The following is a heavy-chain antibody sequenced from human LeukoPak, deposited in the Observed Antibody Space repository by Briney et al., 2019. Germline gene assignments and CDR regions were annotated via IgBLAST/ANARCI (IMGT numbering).Heavy chain of an antibody. CDR3: ARDKSDVFDI. J-gene: IGHJ3*02. CDR1: GGTFSTYG. Sequence: SVKVSCKASGGTFSTYGISWVRQAPGQGLEWIGRIIPIMGIATYAQKFQGRVTITADRSTGTAYVELSRLRFDDTAVYYCARDKSDVFDIWGQGTLVTVSS. CDR2: IIPIMGIA. V-gene: IGHV1-69*04.